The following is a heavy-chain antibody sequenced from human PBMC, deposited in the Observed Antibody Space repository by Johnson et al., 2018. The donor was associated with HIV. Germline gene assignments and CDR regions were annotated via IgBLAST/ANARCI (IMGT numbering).Heavy chain of an antibody. Sequence: VQLVESGGGLIKPGGSLRLSCAAPGFTFSNAWMSWVRQAPGKGLEWVSYISSSGGAIFYADSVKGRFTISRDNAKNSLYLQINSLRAEDTAVYYCAKDLGYSSSSRAFDIWGQGTMVTVSS. D-gene: IGHD6-6*01. V-gene: IGHV3-11*01. CDR3: AKDLGYSSSSRAFDI. CDR1: GFTFSNAW. J-gene: IGHJ3*02. CDR2: ISSSGGAI.